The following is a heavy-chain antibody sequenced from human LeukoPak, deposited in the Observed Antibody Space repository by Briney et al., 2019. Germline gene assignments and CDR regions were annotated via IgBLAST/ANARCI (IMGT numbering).Heavy chain of an antibody. CDR3: AKDVGKWESLHFFDY. CDR2: ISGGGRST. D-gene: IGHD1-26*01. V-gene: IGHV3-23*01. Sequence: GGSLRLSCAASGFTFSTCAMSWVRQAPGKGLEWVSTISGGGRSTDYADSVKGLFTISRDNSENTLYLQMNSLRAEDTAVYYCAKDVGKWESLHFFDYWGQGTLVTVSS. CDR1: GFTFSTCA. J-gene: IGHJ4*02.